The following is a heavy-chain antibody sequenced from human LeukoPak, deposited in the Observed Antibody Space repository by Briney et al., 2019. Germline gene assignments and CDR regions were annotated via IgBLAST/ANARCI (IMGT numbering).Heavy chain of an antibody. J-gene: IGHJ4*02. V-gene: IGHV1-2*02. D-gene: IGHD6-6*01. CDR2: INPNSGGT. CDR1: GYTFTGND. CDR3: ARVKSSSFPYFYFDY. Sequence: ASVKVSCNASGYTFTGNDMHWGRQPPGQGLERMGRINPNSGGTNYAQKFQGRVTMTRDKSIRKAYMELSRLRSDDTAVYYCARVKSSSFPYFYFDYWGQGTLVTVSS.